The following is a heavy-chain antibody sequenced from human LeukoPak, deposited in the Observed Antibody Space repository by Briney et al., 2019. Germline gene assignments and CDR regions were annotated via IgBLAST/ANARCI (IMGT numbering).Heavy chain of an antibody. CDR1: GFTVSNAW. D-gene: IGHD6-19*01. Sequence: GGSLRLSCAASGFTVSNAWMSWVRQAPGKGLEWVGRIKSKTDGGATVYAAPVKGRFTISRDDSKNTLYLQMNSLKSEDTAVYYCTTDKYSSGWYGGFDNWGQGTLVTVSS. J-gene: IGHJ4*02. V-gene: IGHV3-15*01. CDR2: IKSKTDGGAT. CDR3: TTDKYSSGWYGGFDN.